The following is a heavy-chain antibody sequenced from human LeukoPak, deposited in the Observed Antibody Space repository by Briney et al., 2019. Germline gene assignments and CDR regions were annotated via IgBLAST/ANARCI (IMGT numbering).Heavy chain of an antibody. J-gene: IGHJ5*02. CDR3: ARLSSHYGDYKVDP. D-gene: IGHD4-17*01. Sequence: ASVKVSCKTSGYPFRNYDINWVRQATGQGLEWMGWINPHSGKTGYAQKFQGRVTMTTDTSANTAYMDLSSLRSEDKAVYYCARLSSHYGDYKVDPWGQGTLVTVSS. V-gene: IGHV1-8*01. CDR2: INPHSGKT. CDR1: GYPFRNYD.